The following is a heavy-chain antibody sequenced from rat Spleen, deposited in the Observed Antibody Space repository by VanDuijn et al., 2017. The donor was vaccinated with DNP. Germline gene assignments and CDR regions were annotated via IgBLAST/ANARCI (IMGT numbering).Heavy chain of an antibody. CDR1: GSSITSNY. J-gene: IGHJ2*01. V-gene: IGHV3-1*01. Sequence: EVQLQESGPGLVKPSQSLSLTCSVTGSSITSNYWGWIRMFPGNKMEWIGHISYSGGTHYNPSLKSRISITRDTSKNQFFLQLNSVTTEDTATYYCARWSTFFDYWGQGVMVTVSS. CDR3: ARWSTFFDY. CDR2: ISYSGGT. D-gene: IGHD3-1*01.